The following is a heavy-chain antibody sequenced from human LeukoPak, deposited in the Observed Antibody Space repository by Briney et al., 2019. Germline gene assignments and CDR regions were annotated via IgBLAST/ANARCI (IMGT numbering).Heavy chain of an antibody. CDR1: GFTFSSYA. V-gene: IGHV3-23*01. Sequence: GGSLRLSCAASGFTFSSYAMNWVRQAPGKGLEWVSSIGVGGSAFYADSVKGRFTISRDNSKNTLYLQMNSLRAEDTAVYYCAGITIFGVVIIRKHFDYWGQGTLVTVSS. CDR2: IGVGGSA. J-gene: IGHJ4*02. CDR3: AGITIFGVVIIRKHFDY. D-gene: IGHD3-3*01.